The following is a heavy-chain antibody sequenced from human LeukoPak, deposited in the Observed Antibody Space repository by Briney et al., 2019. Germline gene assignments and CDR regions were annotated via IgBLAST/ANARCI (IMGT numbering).Heavy chain of an antibody. V-gene: IGHV4-30-2*01. Sequence: SETLSLTCTVSGGSISSGGYSWSWIRQPPGKGLEWIGYIYHSGSTYYSPSLKSRVTISVDRSKNQFSLKLSSVTAADTAVYYCARALFHHRNWFDPWGQGTLVTVSS. CDR3: ARALFHHRNWFDP. J-gene: IGHJ5*02. D-gene: IGHD2-21*01. CDR1: GGSISSGGYS. CDR2: IYHSGST.